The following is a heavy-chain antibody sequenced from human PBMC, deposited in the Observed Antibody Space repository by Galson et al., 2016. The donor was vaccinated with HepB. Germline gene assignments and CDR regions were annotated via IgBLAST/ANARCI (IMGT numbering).Heavy chain of an antibody. CDR1: EYTLTSYY. CDR3: AREGEPMSFQH. Sequence: SVKVSCKASEYTLTSYYMHWVRQAPGQGLEWMGIINPVDVGTIYAQKFQGRITVTKDTSTSTVYMELTSLTSEDTAVYYCAREGEPMSFQHWGQGTLVIVSP. CDR2: INPVDVGT. J-gene: IGHJ1*01. D-gene: IGHD3-16*01. V-gene: IGHV1-46*01.